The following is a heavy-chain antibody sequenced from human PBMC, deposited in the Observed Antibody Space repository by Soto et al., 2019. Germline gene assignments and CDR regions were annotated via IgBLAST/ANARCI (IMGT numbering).Heavy chain of an antibody. Sequence: QVQLVQCGAEVKKPGASVKVSCKASGYTFSTYGFSWVRQAPGQGLEWMGWIGADNGDTNYAQNFQGRVTMTTDTSTTTSYMELRSLTSDDTAVYFCARDWKGAEGFDPWGQGTLVTVSS. V-gene: IGHV1-18*01. CDR2: IGADNGDT. J-gene: IGHJ5*02. CDR1: GYTFSTYG. D-gene: IGHD1-1*01. CDR3: ARDWKGAEGFDP.